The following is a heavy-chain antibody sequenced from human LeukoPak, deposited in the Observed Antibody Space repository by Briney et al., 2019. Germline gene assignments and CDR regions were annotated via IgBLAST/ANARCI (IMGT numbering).Heavy chain of an antibody. D-gene: IGHD3-22*01. J-gene: IGHJ4*02. CDR2: IKSKAAGGTA. Sequence: PGGSLRLSCEASGFTFSGFGMHWVRQAPGKGLEWVGHIKSKAAGGTAEYAAPVKGRFTISREDSENTLYLQMNSLKTEDTAVYYCTTDLYYYDSSGFPHWGQGTLVTVSS. V-gene: IGHV3-15*01. CDR3: TTDLYYYDSSGFPH. CDR1: GFTFSGFG.